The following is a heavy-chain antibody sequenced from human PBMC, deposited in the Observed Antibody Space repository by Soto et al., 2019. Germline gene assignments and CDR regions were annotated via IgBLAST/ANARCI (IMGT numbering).Heavy chain of an antibody. CDR1: GDSLNFDYSS. V-gene: IGHV4-30-2*01. D-gene: IGHD2-8*02. CDR3: ARVFSNLWSYFDY. J-gene: IGHJ4*02. Sequence: NPSETLSLTCGVSGDSLNFDYSSWSWIRQPPGKGLEWIGNIYQSGSTYYNPSLRNRVTMSVDRSKSQFSLKLTSVTAADTAVYYCARVFSNLWSYFDYWGQGALVTVSS. CDR2: IYQSGST.